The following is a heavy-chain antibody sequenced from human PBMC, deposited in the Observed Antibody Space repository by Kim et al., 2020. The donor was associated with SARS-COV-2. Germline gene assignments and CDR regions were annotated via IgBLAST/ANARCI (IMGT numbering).Heavy chain of an antibody. CDR3: ARDDYGDYVGQGLEFDY. D-gene: IGHD4-17*01. CDR2: IIPIFGTA. V-gene: IGHV1-69*13. J-gene: IGHJ4*02. Sequence: SVKVSCKASGGTFSSYAISWVRQAPGQGLEWMGGIIPIFGTANYAQKFQGRVTITADESTSTAYMELSSLRSEDTAVYYCARDDYGDYVGQGLEFDYWGQGTLVTVSS. CDR1: GGTFSSYA.